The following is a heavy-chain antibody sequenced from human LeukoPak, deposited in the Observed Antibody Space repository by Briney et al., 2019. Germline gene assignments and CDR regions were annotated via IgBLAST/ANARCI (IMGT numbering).Heavy chain of an antibody. J-gene: IGHJ5*02. CDR1: GGSISSSSYY. Sequence: SETLSLTCTVSGGSISSSSYYWSWIRQPPGKGLEWIGYIYYSGSTNYNPSLKSRVTISVDTSKNQFSLKLSSVTAADTAVYYCARETAAGTWWFDPWGQGTLVTVSS. CDR3: ARETAAGTWWFDP. CDR2: IYYSGST. V-gene: IGHV4-61*01. D-gene: IGHD6-13*01.